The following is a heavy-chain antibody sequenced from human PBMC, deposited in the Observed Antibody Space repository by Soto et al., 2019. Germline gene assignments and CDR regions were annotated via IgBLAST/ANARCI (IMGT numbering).Heavy chain of an antibody. Sequence: GGSLRLSCAASGFTFSSYAMSWVRQAPGKGLEWVSAISGSGGSTYYADSVKGRFTISRDNSKNTLYLQMNSLRAEDTAVYYCAKGARGKGGSYYYMDVWGKGTTVTVSS. D-gene: IGHD2-15*01. CDR3: AKGARGKGGSYYYMDV. CDR1: GFTFSSYA. CDR2: ISGSGGST. V-gene: IGHV3-23*01. J-gene: IGHJ6*03.